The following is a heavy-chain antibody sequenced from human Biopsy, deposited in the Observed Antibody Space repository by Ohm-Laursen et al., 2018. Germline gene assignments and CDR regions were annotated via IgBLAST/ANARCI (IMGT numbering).Heavy chain of an antibody. CDR2: ISYDGSKT. Sequence: SLRLSCSASGFSFSNYGMHWVRQAPGKGLEWVAAISYDGSKTDYGDSVKGRLNISRDNSKNTLDLQMSSLRVEDTAVYFCAKDKGTFNFYYYGMGVWGQGTTVTVSS. J-gene: IGHJ6*02. CDR1: GFSFSNYG. D-gene: IGHD2/OR15-2a*01. CDR3: AKDKGTFNFYYYGMGV. V-gene: IGHV3-30*18.